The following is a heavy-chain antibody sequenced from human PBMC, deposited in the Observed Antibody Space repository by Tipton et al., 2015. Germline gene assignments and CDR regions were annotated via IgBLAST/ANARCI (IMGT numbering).Heavy chain of an antibody. Sequence: TLSLTCTVSGGSVSTSNYYWGWIRQSPGKGLEWIGYISYSGSTHYNPSLKRRVIISLDTSKNQFSLTLNSVTAADTAVYYCARDLEHGMDVWGQGTTVTVSS. J-gene: IGHJ6*02. V-gene: IGHV4-61*01. CDR1: GGSVSTSNYY. D-gene: IGHD5-24*01. CDR2: ISYSGST. CDR3: ARDLEHGMDV.